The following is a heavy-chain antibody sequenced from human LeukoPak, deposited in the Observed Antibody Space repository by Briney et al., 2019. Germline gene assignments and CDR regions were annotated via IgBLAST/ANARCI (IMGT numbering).Heavy chain of an antibody. Sequence: SETLSLTCTVSGGSITSSNWWTWVRQPPGKGLEWIGEIYHIGGTNYSPSLKSRLTILVDKSKNQFSLRLNSVTAADTAVYYCASIAVTGTYVDYWGQGTLVTVSS. CDR2: IYHIGGT. D-gene: IGHD1-1*01. CDR3: ASIAVTGTYVDY. J-gene: IGHJ4*02. CDR1: GGSITSSNW. V-gene: IGHV4-4*02.